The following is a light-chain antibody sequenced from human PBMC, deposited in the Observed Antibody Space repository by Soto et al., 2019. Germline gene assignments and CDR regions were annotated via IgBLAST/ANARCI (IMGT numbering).Light chain of an antibody. CDR1: QSVINN. CDR2: GAS. V-gene: IGKV3-20*01. J-gene: IGKJ1*01. CDR3: QQYGSLSWT. Sequence: EIVLTQSPATLSVSPGERATLSCRASQSVINNLAWYQQKPGQGPRLLIFGASTRATDIPARFSGSGSGTDFTLTISRLEPEDFAVYYCQQYGSLSWTFGQGTKVEIK.